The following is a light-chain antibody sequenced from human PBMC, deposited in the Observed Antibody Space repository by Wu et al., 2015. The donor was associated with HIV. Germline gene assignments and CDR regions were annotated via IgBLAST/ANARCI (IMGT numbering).Light chain of an antibody. J-gene: IGKJ2*01. V-gene: IGKV3D-15*03. Sequence: EIVMTQSPATLSVSPGERATLFCRASQSISNNLAWYQQKPGQAPRLLIFGASIRATGIPARFSGGGSGTEFTLTISILQSEDFAVYYCQQYNNLYSFGLGDQAGDQT. CDR1: QSISNN. CDR2: GAS. CDR3: QQYNNLYS.